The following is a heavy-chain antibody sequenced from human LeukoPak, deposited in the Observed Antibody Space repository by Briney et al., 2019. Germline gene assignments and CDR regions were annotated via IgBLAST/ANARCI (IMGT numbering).Heavy chain of an antibody. CDR1: GFTFSRHA. J-gene: IGHJ4*02. CDR3: AKGPNDSSNYLFDY. Sequence: GGSLRLSCAASGFTFSRHAMSWVRPAPGKGLEWVCVIVGSGVDTYYADSVKGRFTISRDNSKNTLYVQVNSLGAEDTAVYYCAKGPNDSSNYLFDYWGQGTLVTVSS. CDR2: IVGSGVDT. V-gene: IGHV3-23*01. D-gene: IGHD4-11*01.